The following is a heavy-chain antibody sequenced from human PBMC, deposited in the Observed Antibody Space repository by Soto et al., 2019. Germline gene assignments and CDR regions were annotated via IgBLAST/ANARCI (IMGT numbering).Heavy chain of an antibody. CDR2: VSPKSGNT. J-gene: IGHJ1*01. V-gene: IGHV1-18*01. Sequence: QIQLVQSGAEMKKPGASVKVSCKASGYNFFDYGVNWVRQAPGQGLEWMGWVSPKSGNTDFARKVQGRVTMTADTSTNTAYLELRGLRSDDTAVYYCARGRTVSSIGPLLVWGQGTLVSVSS. CDR3: ARGRTVSSIGPLLV. CDR1: GYNFFDYG. D-gene: IGHD1-1*01.